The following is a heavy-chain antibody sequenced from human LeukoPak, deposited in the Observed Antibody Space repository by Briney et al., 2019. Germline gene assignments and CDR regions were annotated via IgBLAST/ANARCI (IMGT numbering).Heavy chain of an antibody. J-gene: IGHJ4*02. CDR1: GDSISTSNSY. CDR2: IYYSGNT. CDR3: ARTRSSSSSWYGQFDY. Sequence: PSETLSLTCTVSGDSISTSNSYWGWIRQPPGKGLEWIGSIYYSGNTYYNASLKSRVTISLDTSKNQFSLKLTSVTAADTAVYYCARTRSSSSSWYGQFDYWGQGTLVTVSS. D-gene: IGHD6-13*01. V-gene: IGHV4-39*01.